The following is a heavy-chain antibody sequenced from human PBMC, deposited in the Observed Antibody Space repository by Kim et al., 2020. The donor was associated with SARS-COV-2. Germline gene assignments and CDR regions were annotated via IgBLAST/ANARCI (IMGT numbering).Heavy chain of an antibody. CDR2: IYYSGST. Sequence: SETLSLTCTVSGGSISSSSYYWGWIRQPPGKGLEWIGSIYYSGSTYYNPSLKSRVTISVDTSKNQFSLKLSSVTAADTAVYYCARDPTVIYYFDYWGQETLVTVSS. CDR3: ARDPTVIYYFDY. D-gene: IGHD4-17*01. V-gene: IGHV4-39*07. CDR1: GGSISSSSYY. J-gene: IGHJ4*02.